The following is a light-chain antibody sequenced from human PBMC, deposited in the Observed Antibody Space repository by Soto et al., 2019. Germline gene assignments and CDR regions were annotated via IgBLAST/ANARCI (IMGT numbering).Light chain of an antibody. V-gene: IGLV1-44*01. Sequence: QPVLTQPPSASGTPGQRVTISCSGSTSNIGGSTVSWYQQFPGAAPKLLIYGNTQRPLGVPVRFSASKSDTSASLAISGLQSEDEADYYCATWNDGVFVFGIGTKLTVL. J-gene: IGLJ1*01. CDR1: TSNIGGST. CDR3: ATWNDGVFV. CDR2: GNT.